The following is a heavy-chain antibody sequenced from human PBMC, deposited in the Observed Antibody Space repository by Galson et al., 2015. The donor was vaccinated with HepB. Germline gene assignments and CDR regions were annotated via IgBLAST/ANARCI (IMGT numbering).Heavy chain of an antibody. CDR3: ARLGGNYRTTSHFDY. CDR2: INSDGRST. D-gene: IGHD1-26*01. Sequence: SLRLSCAASGFTFSTYWMHWVRQAPGKGLVWFSRINSDGRSTSYADSVKGRFTISRDNAKNTLYLQMSSLRAEDTAVYYCARLGGNYRTTSHFDYWGQGTLVTVSS. J-gene: IGHJ4*02. V-gene: IGHV3-74*01. CDR1: GFTFSTYW.